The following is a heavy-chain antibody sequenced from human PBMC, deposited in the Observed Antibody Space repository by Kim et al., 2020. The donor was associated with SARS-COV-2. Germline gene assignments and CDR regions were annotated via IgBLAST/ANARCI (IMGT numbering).Heavy chain of an antibody. CDR3: TTVPLYGWELLHNY. D-gene: IGHD1-26*01. CDR1: GFTFSNAW. Sequence: GGSLRLSCAASGFTFSNAWMSWVRQAPGKGLEWVGRIKSKTDGGTTDYAAPVKGRFTISRDDSKNTLYLQMNSLKTEDTAVYYCTTVPLYGWELLHNYWGQGTLVTVSS. J-gene: IGHJ4*02. V-gene: IGHV3-15*01. CDR2: IKSKTDGGTT.